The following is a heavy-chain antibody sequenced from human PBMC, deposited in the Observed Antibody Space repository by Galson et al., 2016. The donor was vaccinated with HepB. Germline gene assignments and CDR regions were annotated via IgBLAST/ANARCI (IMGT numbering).Heavy chain of an antibody. V-gene: IGHV3-74*01. Sequence: SLRLSCAASGFTFSSYWMHWVRQGPGKGLVWVSRINSDGSSTSYADSVKGRFTISRDNAKESLYLQMNSLTAKDTGLYYCVRDGATWHFDFWGRGTLVTVSS. CDR1: GFTFSSYW. J-gene: IGHJ2*01. CDR2: INSDGSST. CDR3: VRDGATWHFDF. D-gene: IGHD1-26*01.